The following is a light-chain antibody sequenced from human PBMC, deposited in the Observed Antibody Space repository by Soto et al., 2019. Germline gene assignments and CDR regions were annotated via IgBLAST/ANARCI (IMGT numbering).Light chain of an antibody. V-gene: IGKV1-39*01. J-gene: IGKJ4*01. CDR1: QRISNR. CDR2: AAS. CDR3: QQSYSSHSLT. Sequence: SVGDIVPLTCRPSQRISNRLAWYQQQPGKDPKLLIYAASSLQSGVPSRFSGSGSGTDFTLTISSLQPEDFATYYCQQSYSSHSLTFGRGTKVDIK.